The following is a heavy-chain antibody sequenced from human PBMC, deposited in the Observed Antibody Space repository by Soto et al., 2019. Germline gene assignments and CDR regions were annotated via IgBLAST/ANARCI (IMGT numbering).Heavy chain of an antibody. D-gene: IGHD3-10*01. CDR1: GLAFSDHY. V-gene: IGHV3-72*01. CDR2: SRNKANSFTT. Sequence: EVQEVESGGGLVQPGGSLRLSCAASGLAFSDHYMDWVRQAPGKGLEWVGRSRNKANSFTTEYAASVNGRFSVSRDDSKNSLFLQLISLKSQDTAVHYCRGSHYSYGIHVWGQGTTVTVSS. CDR3: RGSHYSYGIHV. J-gene: IGHJ6*02.